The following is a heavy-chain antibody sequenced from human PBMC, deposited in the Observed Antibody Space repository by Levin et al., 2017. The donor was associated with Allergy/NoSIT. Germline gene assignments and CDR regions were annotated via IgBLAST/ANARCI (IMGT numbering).Heavy chain of an antibody. CDR2: IIPILGIA. D-gene: IGHD2-21*02. V-gene: IGHV1-69*02. CDR3: ASALHIVVVTAVN. Sequence: SVKVSCKASGGTFSSYTISWVRQAPGQGLEWMGRIIPILGIANYAQKFQGRVTITADKSTSTAYMELSSLRSEDTAVYYCASALHIVVVTAVNWGQGTLVTVSS. CDR1: GGTFSSYT. J-gene: IGHJ4*02.